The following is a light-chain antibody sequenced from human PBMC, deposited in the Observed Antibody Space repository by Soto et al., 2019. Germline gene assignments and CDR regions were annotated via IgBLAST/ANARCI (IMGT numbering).Light chain of an antibody. CDR3: ISYTGSSTSYV. CDR2: EVS. CDR1: SIDFGSYDH. V-gene: IGLV2-14*01. J-gene: IGLJ1*01. Sequence: QSAVTQPASVSGSPGQSITISCIVTSIDFGSYDHVAWYQQFPGKTPKLMIYEVSNRPSGVSSRFSGSKSGNTASLTISGLQAEDEADYYCISYTGSSTSYVFGSGTKVTVL.